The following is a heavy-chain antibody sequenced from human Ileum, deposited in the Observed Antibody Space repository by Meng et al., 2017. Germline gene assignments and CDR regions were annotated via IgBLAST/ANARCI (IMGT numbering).Heavy chain of an antibody. CDR2: ISHSGST. V-gene: IGHV4-34*01. J-gene: IGHJ4*02. Sequence: VQLHTRGAGLSQPSETWSPTVAGNGGSFSGYYWSWILKPPGKGLEWIGEISHSGSTHYNTYLQSRLTISVDTSNNQFSLKLNSVTAADTAVYYCARGGVAARLGTWGQGALVTVSS. CDR1: GGSFSGYY. D-gene: IGHD6-6*01. CDR3: ARGGVAARLGT.